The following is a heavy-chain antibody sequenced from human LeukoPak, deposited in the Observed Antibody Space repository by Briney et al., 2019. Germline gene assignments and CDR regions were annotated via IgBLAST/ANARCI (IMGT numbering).Heavy chain of an antibody. J-gene: IGHJ4*02. CDR2: INPSGGST. Sequence: SSVKVSCKASGYTFTSYYMHWVRQAPGQGLEWMGIINPSGGSTSYAQKFQGRVTMTRDTSTSTVYMELSSLRSEDTAVYYCAREHGDYGYFDYWGQGTLVTVSS. CDR3: AREHGDYGYFDY. CDR1: GYTFTSYY. D-gene: IGHD4-17*01. V-gene: IGHV1-46*01.